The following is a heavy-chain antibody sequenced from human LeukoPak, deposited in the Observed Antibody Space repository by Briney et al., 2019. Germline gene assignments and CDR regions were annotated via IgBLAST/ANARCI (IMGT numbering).Heavy chain of an antibody. CDR3: AKERNLEIAVAGTIFDY. D-gene: IGHD6-19*01. Sequence: GGSLRLSCAASGFTVRSYYMAWVRQAPGKGLEWVSVIYSGGDTYYADSVKDRFTISRDNSKNMIYLEMSSLKAEDTAVYYCAKERNLEIAVAGTIFDYWGQGTLVTVSS. V-gene: IGHV3-66*01. CDR1: GFTVRSYY. J-gene: IGHJ4*02. CDR2: IYSGGDT.